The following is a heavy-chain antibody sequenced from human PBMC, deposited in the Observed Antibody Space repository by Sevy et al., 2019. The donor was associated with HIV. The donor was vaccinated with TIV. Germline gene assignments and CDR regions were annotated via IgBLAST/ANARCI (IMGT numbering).Heavy chain of an antibody. CDR2: ISWNSGSI. CDR1: GFTFDDYA. J-gene: IGHJ4*02. V-gene: IGHV3-9*01. CDR3: AKDILKEDYYFDY. Sequence: GGSLRLSCAASGFTFDDYAMHWVRQAPGKGLEWVSGISWNSGSIGYAYSVKGRFTISRDNAKNSLYLQMNSLRAEDTALYYCAKDILKEDYYFDYWGQGTLVTVSS.